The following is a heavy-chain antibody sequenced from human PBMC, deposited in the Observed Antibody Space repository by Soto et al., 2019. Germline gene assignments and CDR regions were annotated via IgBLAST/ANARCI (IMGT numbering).Heavy chain of an antibody. Sequence: QVQLVESGGGVVQPGRSLRLSCAASGFTFSSYGMHWFGQAPGKGRGGGAVIWYDGSNKYYADSVKGRFTISRDNSKNTLYLQMNSLRAEDTAVYYCARDLLLWFGELPYGMDVWGQGTTVTVSS. CDR2: IWYDGSNK. D-gene: IGHD3-10*01. CDR1: GFTFSSYG. CDR3: ARDLLLWFGELPYGMDV. V-gene: IGHV3-33*01. J-gene: IGHJ6*02.